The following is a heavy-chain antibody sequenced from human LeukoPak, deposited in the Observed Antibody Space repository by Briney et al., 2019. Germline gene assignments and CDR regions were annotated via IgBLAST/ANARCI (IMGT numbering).Heavy chain of an antibody. Sequence: PSETLSLTCAVYGGSFSGYYWSWIRQPPGKGLEWIGEINHSGSTNYNPSLKSRVTISVDTSKNQFSLKLSSVTAADTAVYYCARPYSNYYYYYMDVWGKGTTVTISS. D-gene: IGHD2-21*01. CDR1: GGSFSGYY. J-gene: IGHJ6*03. CDR2: INHSGST. V-gene: IGHV4-34*01. CDR3: ARPYSNYYYYYMDV.